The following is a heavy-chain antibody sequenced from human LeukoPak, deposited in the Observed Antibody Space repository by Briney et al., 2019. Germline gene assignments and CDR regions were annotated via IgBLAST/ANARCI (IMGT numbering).Heavy chain of an antibody. Sequence: GGSLRLSCAASGFTFSTYSMNWVRQAPGKGLERVSSISSISRYIYYADSVKGRFTISRDNAKNSLYLQMNSLRAEDTAVYYCAREYGSRRGLWAFDIWGHGTMVTVSS. CDR2: ISSISRYI. CDR1: GFTFSTYS. V-gene: IGHV3-21*01. CDR3: AREYGSRRGLWAFDI. D-gene: IGHD3-10*01. J-gene: IGHJ3*02.